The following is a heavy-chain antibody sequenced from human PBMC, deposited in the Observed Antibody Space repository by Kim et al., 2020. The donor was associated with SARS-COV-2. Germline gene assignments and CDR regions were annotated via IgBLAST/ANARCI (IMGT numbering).Heavy chain of an antibody. J-gene: IGHJ4*02. D-gene: IGHD1-20*01. CDR3: VKSPDNWNPWVFDY. Sequence: YEDSVKGRFTISRANSKNTLYLQMDSLRAEDSAVYYCVKSPDNWNPWVFDYWGQGTQVTCSS. V-gene: IGHV3-23*01.